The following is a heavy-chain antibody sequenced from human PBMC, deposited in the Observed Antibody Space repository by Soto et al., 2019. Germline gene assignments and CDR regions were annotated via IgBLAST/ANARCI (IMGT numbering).Heavy chain of an antibody. CDR2: IWYDGSNK. CDR1: GFTFSSYG. CDR3: ARSEQLGNAFDI. Sequence: QVQLVESGGGVVQPGRSLRLSCAASGFTFSSYGMHRVRQAPGKGLEWVAVIWYDGSNKYYADSVKGRFTISRDNSKNTLYLQMNSLRAEDTAVYYCARSEQLGNAFDIWGQGTMVTVSS. V-gene: IGHV3-33*01. J-gene: IGHJ3*02. D-gene: IGHD6-6*01.